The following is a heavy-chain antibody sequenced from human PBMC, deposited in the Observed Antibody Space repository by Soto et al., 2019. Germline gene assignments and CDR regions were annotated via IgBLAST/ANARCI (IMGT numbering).Heavy chain of an antibody. V-gene: IGHV1-18*01. CDR1: GYTFSSIG. CDR2: ISRHKGEP. J-gene: IGHJ4*02. CDR3: ARDLDGSGSYYTNY. Sequence: QVQLVQSGAEVKKPGASVTVSCRTSGYTFSSIGISWVRQAPGQGLEWMGWISRHKGEPYSAQRLQGRVTMTTDTSTSTAYMELRSLRSDDTAVYFWARDLDGSGSYYTNYWGQGTLVTVSS. D-gene: IGHD3-10*01.